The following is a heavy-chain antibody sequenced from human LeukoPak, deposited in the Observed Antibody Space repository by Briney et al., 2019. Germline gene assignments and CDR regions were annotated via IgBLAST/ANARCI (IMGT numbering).Heavy chain of an antibody. J-gene: IGHJ4*02. CDR3: AKGPAVLLWFGESYFDY. CDR2: ISGSGGST. Sequence: GGSLRLSCAASGFTFSSYAMSWVHQAPGKGLEWVSAISGSGGSTYYADSVKGRFTISRDNSKNTLYLQMNSLRAEDTAVYYCAKGPAVLLWFGESYFDYWGQGTLVTVSS. D-gene: IGHD3-10*01. CDR1: GFTFSSYA. V-gene: IGHV3-23*01.